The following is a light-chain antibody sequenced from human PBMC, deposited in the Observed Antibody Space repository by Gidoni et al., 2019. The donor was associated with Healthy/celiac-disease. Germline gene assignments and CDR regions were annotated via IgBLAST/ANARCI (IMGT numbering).Light chain of an antibody. V-gene: IGKV1-5*03. J-gene: IGKJ1*01. CDR1: QSISSW. CDR2: KAS. CDR3: QQYNSYSRT. Sequence: DIQMTQSPSTLSASVGDRVTITCRASQSISSWLAWYQQKPGQAPKLLIYKASSLESGVPSRFSGSGSGTEFTLTISSLQPDDVATYYCQQYNSYSRTFGQGTKVEIK.